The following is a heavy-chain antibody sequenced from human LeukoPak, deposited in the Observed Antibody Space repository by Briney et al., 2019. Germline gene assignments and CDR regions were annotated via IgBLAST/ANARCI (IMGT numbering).Heavy chain of an antibody. CDR1: GFIVTSNY. CDR3: AKDRETTASGTFDF. D-gene: IGHD6-13*01. CDR2: ISDDGRNK. J-gene: IGHJ4*02. V-gene: IGHV3-30*18. Sequence: QPGGSLRLSCAASGFIVTSNYISWVRQAPGKGLEWVAVISDDGRNKNYADSVKGRFTISRDSSNNTLYLQMNSLRAEDTGVYFCAKDRETTASGTFDFRGQGTLVTVSS.